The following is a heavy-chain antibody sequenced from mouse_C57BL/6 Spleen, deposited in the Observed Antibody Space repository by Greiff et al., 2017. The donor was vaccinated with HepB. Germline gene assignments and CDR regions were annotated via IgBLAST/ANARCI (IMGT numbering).Heavy chain of an antibody. CDR3: ARRAYYGSSNWYFDV. D-gene: IGHD1-1*01. CDR2: IDPSDSYT. Sequence: QVQLQQPGAELVKPGASVKLSCKASGYTFTSYWMQWVKQRPGQGLVWIGEIDPSDSYTNYNQKFKGKATLTVDTSSSTAYMQLSSLTSEDSAVYYCARRAYYGSSNWYFDVWGTGTTVTVSS. J-gene: IGHJ1*03. CDR1: GYTFTSYW. V-gene: IGHV1-50*01.